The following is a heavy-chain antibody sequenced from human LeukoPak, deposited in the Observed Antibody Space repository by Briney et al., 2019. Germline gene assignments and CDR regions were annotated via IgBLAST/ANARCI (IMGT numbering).Heavy chain of an antibody. CDR1: GYTFTGYY. D-gene: IGHD4-17*01. V-gene: IGHV1-2*02. CDR2: INPNSGGT. J-gene: IGHJ4*02. Sequence: GASVKVSCKASGYTFTGYYMHWVRQAPGQGLEWMGWINPNSGGTIYAQKFQGRVTMTRDTSTSTAYMELRSLRSDDTAVYYCARVPYGDYPLGFDYWGQGTLVTVSS. CDR3: ARVPYGDYPLGFDY.